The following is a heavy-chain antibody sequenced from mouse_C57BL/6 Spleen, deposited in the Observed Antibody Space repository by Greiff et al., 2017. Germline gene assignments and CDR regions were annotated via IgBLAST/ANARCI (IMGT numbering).Heavy chain of an antibody. D-gene: IGHD2-4*01. Sequence: VKVEESGPGLVAPSQSLSITCTVSGFSLTSYAISWVRQPPGKGLEWLGVIWTGGGTNYNSALKSRLSISKDNSKSQVFLKMNSLQTDDTARYYCARKTEGSIYYDYDGAMDYWGQGTSVTVSS. CDR1: GFSLTSYA. J-gene: IGHJ4*01. CDR2: IWTGGGT. V-gene: IGHV2-9-1*01. CDR3: ARKTEGSIYYDYDGAMDY.